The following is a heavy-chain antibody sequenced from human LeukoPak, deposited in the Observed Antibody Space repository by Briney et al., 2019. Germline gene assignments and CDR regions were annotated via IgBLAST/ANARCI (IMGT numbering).Heavy chain of an antibody. J-gene: IGHJ4*02. CDR1: GYTFTGYY. V-gene: IGHV1-2*02. Sequence: ASVKVSCKASGYTFTGYYMHWVRQAPGQGFEWMGWINPNSGGTNYAQKFQGRVTMTRDTSISTAYMELSRLRSDDTAVYYCARDLGFDTAYDFDYWGQGTLVTVSS. CDR2: INPNSGGT. CDR3: ARDLGFDTAYDFDY. D-gene: IGHD5-18*01.